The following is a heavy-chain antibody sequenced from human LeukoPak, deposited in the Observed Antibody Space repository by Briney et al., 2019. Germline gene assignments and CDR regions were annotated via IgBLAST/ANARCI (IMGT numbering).Heavy chain of an antibody. J-gene: IGHJ6*03. CDR3: ARDYYDSSGYYYYYYYMDV. D-gene: IGHD3-22*01. CDR2: MNPNSGNT. V-gene: IGHV1-8*03. Sequence: GSVKVSCKASGYTFTSYDINWVRQATGQGLEWMGWMNPNSGNTGYAQKFQGRVTITRNTSIGTSYMELSSLRSGDTAVYYCARDYYDSSGYYYYYYYMDVWGKGTTVTVSS. CDR1: GYTFTSYD.